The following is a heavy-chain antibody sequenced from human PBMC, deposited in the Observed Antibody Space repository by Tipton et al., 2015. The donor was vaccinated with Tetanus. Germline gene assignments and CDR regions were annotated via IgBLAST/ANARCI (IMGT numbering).Heavy chain of an antibody. D-gene: IGHD3-10*01. J-gene: IGHJ6*02. CDR1: GYESISYW. V-gene: IGHV5-51*01. CDR2: IYPADSDI. CDR3: ARHSGGSEIGYYDDMDV. Sequence: QLVQSGAEVKKPGESLRISCKASGYESISYWIAWVRQMPGKGLEWMGVIYPADSDIRNSPSFQGQVTMSVDKSTSTAYLQWRSLKASDSAMYYCARHSGGSEIGYYDDMDVWGQGTTVTVSS.